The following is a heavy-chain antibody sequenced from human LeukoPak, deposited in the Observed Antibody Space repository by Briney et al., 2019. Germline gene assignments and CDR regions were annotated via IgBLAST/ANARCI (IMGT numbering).Heavy chain of an antibody. CDR2: IIPIFGTA. J-gene: IGHJ6*03. D-gene: IGHD5-18*01. CDR1: GGTFSSYA. Sequence: ASVKVSCKASGGTFSSYAISWVRQAPGQGLEWMGRIIPIFGTANYAQKFQGRVTITADESTSTAYMELSSLRSEDTAVYYCASAVDTAMVEGDYYYMDVWGKGTTVTVSS. V-gene: IGHV1-69*15. CDR3: ASAVDTAMVEGDYYYMDV.